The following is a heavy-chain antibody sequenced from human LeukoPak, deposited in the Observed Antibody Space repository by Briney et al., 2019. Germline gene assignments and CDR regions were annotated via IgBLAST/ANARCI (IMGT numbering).Heavy chain of an antibody. D-gene: IGHD3-22*01. CDR1: GFTFSDYS. J-gene: IGHJ3*02. V-gene: IGHV3-21*01. Sequence: GGSLRLSCAASGFTFSDYSMNWVRQAPGKGLEWVSSITTSSNYIYYADSVKGRFTISRDNAKNSLYLQMNSLRAEDTAVYYCAKDRGGAYYESSVDIWGQGTMVTVSS. CDR2: ITTSSNYI. CDR3: AKDRGGAYYESSVDI.